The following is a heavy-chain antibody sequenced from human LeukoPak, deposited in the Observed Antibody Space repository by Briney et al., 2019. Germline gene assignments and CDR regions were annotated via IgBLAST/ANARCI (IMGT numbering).Heavy chain of an antibody. Sequence: AASVKVSCKASGYTFTGYYMHWVRQAPGQGLEWMGWINPNSGGTNYAQKFQGRVTMTRGTSISTAYMELSRLRSDDTAVYYCARDQSTIFGVASWYFDYWGQGTLVTVSS. CDR3: ARDQSTIFGVASWYFDY. V-gene: IGHV1-2*02. CDR2: INPNSGGT. CDR1: GYTFTGYY. D-gene: IGHD3-3*01. J-gene: IGHJ4*02.